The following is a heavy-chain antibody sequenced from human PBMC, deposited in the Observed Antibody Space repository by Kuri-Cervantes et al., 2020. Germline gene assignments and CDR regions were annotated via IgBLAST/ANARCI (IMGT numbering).Heavy chain of an antibody. J-gene: IGHJ4*02. CDR2: IKSKTDGGTT. Sequence: GESLKISCAASGFTFSSYWMTWVRQAPGKGLEWVGRIKSKTDGGTTDYAAPVKGRFTISRDDSKNTLYLQMNSLKTEDTAVYYCTTDMITMVRGVTEYYFDYWGQGTLVTVSS. CDR1: GFTFSSYW. D-gene: IGHD3-10*01. V-gene: IGHV3-15*01. CDR3: TTDMITMVRGVTEYYFDY.